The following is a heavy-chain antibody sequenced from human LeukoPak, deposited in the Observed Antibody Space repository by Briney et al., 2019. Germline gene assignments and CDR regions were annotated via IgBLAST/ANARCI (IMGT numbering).Heavy chain of an antibody. CDR2: ISNNGVSK. Sequence: GGSLRLSCAASGFTFSSYAMSWVRQAPGKGLEWVSHISNNGVSKSYADSVKGRYTISRDNSKNTLYLQLNSLSAEDPAVYYCVKPHPPYCSGGTCYLFDFWGQGTLVTVSS. CDR1: GFTFSSYA. CDR3: VKPHPPYCSGGTCYLFDF. J-gene: IGHJ4*02. V-gene: IGHV3-23*01. D-gene: IGHD2-15*01.